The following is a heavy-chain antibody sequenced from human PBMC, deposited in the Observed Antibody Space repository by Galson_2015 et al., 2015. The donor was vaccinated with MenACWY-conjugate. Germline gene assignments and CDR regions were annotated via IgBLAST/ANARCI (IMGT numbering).Heavy chain of an antibody. D-gene: IGHD3-10*01. CDR3: ASVPLDGSGSFPYLDH. J-gene: IGHJ4*02. CDR1: GFTFSSYG. Sequence: SLRLSCAASGFTFSSYGMDWVRQAPGKGLEWVPYIAHDSSPIYHAGSVKGRFTITRDNVLNILYLQMSRLRDEDTALYYCASVPLDGSGSFPYLDHWGQGALVTVSS. V-gene: IGHV3-48*02. CDR2: IAHDSSPI.